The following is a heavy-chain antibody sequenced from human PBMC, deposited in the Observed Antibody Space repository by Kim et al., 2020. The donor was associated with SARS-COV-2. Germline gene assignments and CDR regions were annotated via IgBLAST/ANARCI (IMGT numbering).Heavy chain of an antibody. V-gene: IGHV1-69*13. J-gene: IGHJ6*02. D-gene: IGHD6-13*01. Sequence: SVKFSCKASGGTFSSYAISWVRQAPGQGLEWMGGIIPIFGTANYAQKFQGRVTITADESTSTAYMELSSLRSEDTAVYYCAKGGYSSSYYYYGMDVWGQGTTVTVSS. CDR3: AKGGYSSSYYYYGMDV. CDR2: IIPIFGTA. CDR1: GGTFSSYA.